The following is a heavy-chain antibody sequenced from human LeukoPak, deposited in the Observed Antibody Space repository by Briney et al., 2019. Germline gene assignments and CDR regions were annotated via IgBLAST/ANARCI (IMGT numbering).Heavy chain of an antibody. J-gene: IGHJ4*02. CDR1: GGTFSSYA. V-gene: IGHV1-69*13. Sequence: ASVKVSCKASGGTFSSYAISWVRQAPGQGLEWMGGIIPIFGTANYAQKFQGRVTITADESTSTAYMELSSLRSEDTAVYYCARSCGGVIIPLGYWGQGTLVTVSS. CDR3: ARSCGGVIIPLGY. D-gene: IGHD3-10*01. CDR2: IIPIFGTA.